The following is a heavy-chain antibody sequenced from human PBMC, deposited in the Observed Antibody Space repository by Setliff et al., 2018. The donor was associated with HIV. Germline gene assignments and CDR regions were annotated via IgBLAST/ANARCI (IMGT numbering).Heavy chain of an antibody. CDR2: INAGNGNT. D-gene: IGHD2-21*02. CDR3: ASIDCGGDCYSYNYYAMDV. J-gene: IGHJ6*02. V-gene: IGHV1-3*01. CDR1: GYTFTSHV. Sequence: ASVKVSCKASGYTFTSHVIHWVRQAPGQRLEWMGWINAGNGNTEYSQKFQGRVTITRDTSASKAYMELSSLRSEDTAVYYCASIDCGGDCYSYNYYAMDVWGQGTTVTVSS.